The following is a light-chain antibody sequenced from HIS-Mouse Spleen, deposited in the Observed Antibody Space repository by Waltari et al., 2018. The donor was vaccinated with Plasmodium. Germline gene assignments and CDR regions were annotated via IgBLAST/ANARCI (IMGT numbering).Light chain of an antibody. CDR2: EGS. J-gene: IGLJ2*01. Sequence: QSALTQPASVSGSPGQSITISCTGTSSDVGSYNLVSWYQQHPGKAPKLLIYEGSNRPSGVSNRFSVSKSGNPASLTISGLQAEDEADYYCCSYAGSSTFVVFGGGTKLTVL. CDR3: CSYAGSSTFVV. CDR1: SSDVGSYNL. V-gene: IGLV2-23*03.